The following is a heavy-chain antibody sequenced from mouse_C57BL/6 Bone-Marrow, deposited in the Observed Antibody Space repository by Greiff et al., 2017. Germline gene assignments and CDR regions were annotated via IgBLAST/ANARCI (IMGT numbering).Heavy chain of an antibody. Sequence: VQLQQPGTELVKPGASVKLSCKASGYTFTSYWMHWVKQRPGQGLEWIGNINPSNGGTNYNEKFKSKATLTVDKSSSTAYMQLSSLTSEDSAVYYCAREEVITTVVAPYWYFDVWGTGTTVTVSS. V-gene: IGHV1-53*01. CDR3: AREEVITTVVAPYWYFDV. CDR2: INPSNGGT. J-gene: IGHJ1*03. D-gene: IGHD1-1*01. CDR1: GYTFTSYW.